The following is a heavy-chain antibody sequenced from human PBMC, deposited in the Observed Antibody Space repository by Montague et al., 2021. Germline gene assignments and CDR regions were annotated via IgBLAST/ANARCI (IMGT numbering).Heavy chain of an antibody. J-gene: IGHJ4*02. D-gene: IGHD2-21*01. CDR2: INPSGTT. CDR3: ARCDPQTLTLLWWRGKSAIDY. V-gene: IGHV4-34*01. Sequence: SETLSLTCAVYGGSFSGCYWTWIRLSPGKGLEWVSEINPSGTTNYNFNPSLRSRLTISVDTSKSQFSLQLSSVTAADTGVYYCARCDPQTLTLLWWRGKSAIDYWGQGTLVTVSS. CDR1: GGSFSGCY.